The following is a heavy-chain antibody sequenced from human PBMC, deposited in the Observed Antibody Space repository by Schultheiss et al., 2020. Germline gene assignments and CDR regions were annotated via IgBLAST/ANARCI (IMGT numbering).Heavy chain of an antibody. CDR3: ARVPEGLYDY. CDR1: GFTFSNAW. Sequence: GESLKISCAASGFTFSNAWMNWVRQAPGKGLEWVGRINSDGSSTSYADSVKGRFTISRDNAKNTLYLQMNSLRAEDTAVYYCARVPEGLYDYWGQGTLVTVSA. CDR2: INSDGSST. V-gene: IGHV3-74*01. J-gene: IGHJ4*02.